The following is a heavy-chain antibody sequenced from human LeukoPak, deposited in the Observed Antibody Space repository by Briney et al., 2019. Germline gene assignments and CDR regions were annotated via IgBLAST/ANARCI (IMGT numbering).Heavy chain of an antibody. CDR1: GGTFSSYA. CDR3: ARGGGTVTTLFYDY. Sequence: SVKVSCKASGGTFSSYAISWVRQAPGQGLEWMGGIIPIFGTANYAQKFQGRVTITADESTSTAYMELSSLRSEDTVVYYCARGGGTVTTLFYDYWGQGTLVTVSS. V-gene: IGHV1-69*01. J-gene: IGHJ4*02. D-gene: IGHD4-17*01. CDR2: IIPIFGTA.